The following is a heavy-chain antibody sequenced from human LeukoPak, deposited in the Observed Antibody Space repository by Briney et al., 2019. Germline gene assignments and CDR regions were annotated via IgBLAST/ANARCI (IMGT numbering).Heavy chain of an antibody. Sequence: GGSLRLSCSASGLTFRSYVMDWVRQAPGKGLEYLSAISTTGGTTYYADSVKGRFTISRDNSKNTLYLQMNVLRAEDTAVYYCRKGCELRFEAFDIWGQGTMVTVSS. CDR3: RKGCELRFEAFDI. V-gene: IGHV3-64D*08. CDR1: GLTFRSYV. J-gene: IGHJ3*02. CDR2: ISTTGGTT. D-gene: IGHD4/OR15-4a*01.